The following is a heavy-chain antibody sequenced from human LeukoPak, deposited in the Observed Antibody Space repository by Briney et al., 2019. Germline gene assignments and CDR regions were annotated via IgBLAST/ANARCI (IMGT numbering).Heavy chain of an antibody. CDR2: INPNSGGT. D-gene: IGHD1-26*01. V-gene: IGHV1-2*04. CDR1: GYTFTGYY. CDR3: ARDNCAARSGSYFCYWFDP. Sequence: ASVNVSCKASGYTFTGYYMHWVRQAPGQGLEWMGWINPNSGGTNYAQKFQGWVTMTRDTSISTAYMELSRLRSDDTAVYYCARDNCAARSGSYFCYWFDPWGQGTLVTVSS. J-gene: IGHJ5*02.